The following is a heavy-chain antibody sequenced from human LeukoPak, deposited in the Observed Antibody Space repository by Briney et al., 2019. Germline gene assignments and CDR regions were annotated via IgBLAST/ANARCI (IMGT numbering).Heavy chain of an antibody. Sequence: SVKVSCKASGGTFTSYAITWVRQVPEQGLEWMGEIIPIFGTANYALKFQGRVTITADESTSTAYMELSSLRSEDTAVYYCARDKVLHYYDSSGYYYYYYYMDVWGKGTTVTISS. CDR3: ARDKVLHYYDSSGYYYYYYYMDV. J-gene: IGHJ6*03. CDR1: GGTFTSYA. V-gene: IGHV1-69*01. CDR2: IIPIFGTA. D-gene: IGHD3-22*01.